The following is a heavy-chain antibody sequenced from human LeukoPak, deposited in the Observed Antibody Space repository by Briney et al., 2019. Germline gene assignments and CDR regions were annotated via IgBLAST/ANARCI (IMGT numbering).Heavy chain of an antibody. D-gene: IGHD6-6*01. Sequence: GRSLRLSCAASGFTFSSYAMSWVRQAPGKGLEWVSAISGSGGSTYYADSVKGRFTISRDNSKNTLYLQMNSLRAEDTAVYYCAKGEYSSSDYFDYWGQGTLVTVSS. CDR3: AKGEYSSSDYFDY. CDR2: ISGSGGST. J-gene: IGHJ4*02. CDR1: GFTFSSYA. V-gene: IGHV3-23*01.